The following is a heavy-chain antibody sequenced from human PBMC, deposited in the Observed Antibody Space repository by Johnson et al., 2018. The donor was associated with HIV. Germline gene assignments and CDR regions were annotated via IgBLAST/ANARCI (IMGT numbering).Heavy chain of an antibody. Sequence: EQLVESGGGLVTTGGSLRLSCAASGFSFSDSYMSWIRQAPGKGLEWVANIKQDGSEKYYADSVKGRFTISRDNSKNTLYLQMNSLRAEDTAVYYCAREVFTIFGATQRGAFDIWGQGTMVTVSS. D-gene: IGHD3-3*01. CDR3: AREVFTIFGATQRGAFDI. V-gene: IGHV3-7*01. CDR1: GFSFSDSY. CDR2: IKQDGSEK. J-gene: IGHJ3*02.